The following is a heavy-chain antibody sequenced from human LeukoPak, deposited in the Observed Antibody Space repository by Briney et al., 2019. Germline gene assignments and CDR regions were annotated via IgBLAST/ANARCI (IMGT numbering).Heavy chain of an antibody. CDR3: ARAPIRRSYSSGWYRLFDY. D-gene: IGHD6-19*01. Sequence: SGTLSLTCAVYGGSFSGYYWSWIRQPPGKGLEWIGEINHSGSTNYNPSLKSRVTISVETAKNQFSLKLSSVTAADTAVYYCARAPIRRSYSSGWYRLFDYWGQGTLVSVSS. J-gene: IGHJ4*02. V-gene: IGHV4-34*01. CDR2: INHSGST. CDR1: GGSFSGYY.